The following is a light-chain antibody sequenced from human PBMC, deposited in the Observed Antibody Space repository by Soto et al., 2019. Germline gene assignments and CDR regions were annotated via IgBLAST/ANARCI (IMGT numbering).Light chain of an antibody. CDR1: QSVRSSY. V-gene: IGKV3-20*01. J-gene: IGKJ1*01. Sequence: VSPLSPVTLTKKHGERATLSCRASQSVRSSYLAWYQQHPGQAPRLLIYGASSRATGIPDGCSGSWSGTHFTLTICRLEPRHFAEYYWRQCGKSPRPFGRGT. CDR3: RQCGKSPRP. CDR2: GAS.